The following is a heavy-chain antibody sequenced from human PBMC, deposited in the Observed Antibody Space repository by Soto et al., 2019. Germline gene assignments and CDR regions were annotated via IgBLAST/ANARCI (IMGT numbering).Heavy chain of an antibody. CDR3: ARHPQSPSFHWFDP. D-gene: IGHD2-21*01. V-gene: IGHV4-59*08. CDR1: GGSISSYY. Sequence: PSETLSLTCTVSGGSISSYYWSWIRQPPGKGLEWIGYIYYSGSTNYNPSLKSRVTISVDTSKNQFSLKLSSVTAADTAVYYCARHPQSPSFHWFDPWGQGTLVTVSS. CDR2: IYYSGST. J-gene: IGHJ5*02.